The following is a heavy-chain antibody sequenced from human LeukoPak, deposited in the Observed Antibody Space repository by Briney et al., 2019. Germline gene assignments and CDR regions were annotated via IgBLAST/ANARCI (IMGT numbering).Heavy chain of an antibody. D-gene: IGHD3-10*01. CDR2: IIPILGIA. CDR3: AREAPMVRGVKAGPNDY. V-gene: IGHV1-69*04. Sequence: SVKVACKASGGTFSSYAISWVRQAPGQGLEWMGRIIPILGIANYAQKFQGRVTITADKSTSTAYMELSSLRSEDTAVYYCAREAPMVRGVKAGPNDYWGQGTLVTVSS. J-gene: IGHJ4*02. CDR1: GGTFSSYA.